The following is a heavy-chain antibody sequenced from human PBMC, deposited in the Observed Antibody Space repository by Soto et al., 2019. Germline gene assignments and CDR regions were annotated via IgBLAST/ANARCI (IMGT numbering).Heavy chain of an antibody. CDR1: GGTFSSYA. J-gene: IGHJ3*02. Sequence: QVQLVQSGTEVKKPGSSVKVSCKASGGTFSSYAISWVRQAPGQGLEWMGGIIPIFGTTNYAQRFQGRVSITADESTSTTYMELSRLRSEDTAVYYCAGSYKYGSGTFDAFDIWGQGTLVTVSS. D-gene: IGHD3-10*01. V-gene: IGHV1-69*01. CDR2: IIPIFGTT. CDR3: AGSYKYGSGTFDAFDI.